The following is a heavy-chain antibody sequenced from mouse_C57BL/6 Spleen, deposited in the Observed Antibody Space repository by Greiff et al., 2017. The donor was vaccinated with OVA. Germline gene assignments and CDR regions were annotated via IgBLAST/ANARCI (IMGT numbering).Heavy chain of an antibody. D-gene: IGHD1-1*01. CDR2: INPNTGGT. CDR3: ARRDYGSSLFAY. CDR1: GYTFTDYY. J-gene: IGHJ3*01. Sequence: EVQLQQSGPELVKPGASVKISCKASGYTFTDYYMNWVKQSHGKSLEWIGDINPNTGGTSYNQKFKGKATLTVDKSSSTAYMELRSLTSEDSAVYDCARRDYGSSLFAYWGQGTLVTVSA. V-gene: IGHV1-26*01.